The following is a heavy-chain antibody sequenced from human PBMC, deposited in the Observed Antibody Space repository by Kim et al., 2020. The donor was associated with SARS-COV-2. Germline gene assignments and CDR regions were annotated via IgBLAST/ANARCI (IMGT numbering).Heavy chain of an antibody. J-gene: IGHJ4*02. Sequence: AGSWKGRFTTARDNAKNPLYLQMDSLRAEDTAIYFCARDQSRAGPTTFDYWGQGAMVTVSS. CDR3: ARDQSRAGPTTFDY. D-gene: IGHD5-12*01. V-gene: IGHV3-74*01.